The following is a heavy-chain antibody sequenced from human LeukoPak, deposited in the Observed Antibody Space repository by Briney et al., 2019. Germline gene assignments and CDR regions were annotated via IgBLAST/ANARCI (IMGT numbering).Heavy chain of an antibody. D-gene: IGHD2-15*01. CDR1: GFALSGYS. V-gene: IGHV3-48*04. CDR3: ARVRGPTLPHSYMDV. Sequence: GGSLRLSCAASGFALSGYSIHWVRQAPGKGVEWVSFIPSSSSTIYYADSVKGRFTISRDNAKKSVHLQMNSLRVEDTALYYCARVRGPTLPHSYMDVWGKGTAVTVSS. J-gene: IGHJ6*03. CDR2: IPSSSSTI.